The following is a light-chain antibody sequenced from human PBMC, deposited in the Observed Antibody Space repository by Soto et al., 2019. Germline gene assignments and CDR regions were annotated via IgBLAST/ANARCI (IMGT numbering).Light chain of an antibody. Sequence: DIQMTQSPSSLAASVGDRVTITCRASQSISIYLNWYQQRPGRAPKLLLFDTSKLQSGVPSRFSGSGSGTDFTLTISSLLPEDFATYHCQQAYSTPRLTFGQGTRLEI. CDR3: QQAYSTPRLT. CDR1: QSISIY. J-gene: IGKJ5*01. V-gene: IGKV1-39*01. CDR2: DTS.